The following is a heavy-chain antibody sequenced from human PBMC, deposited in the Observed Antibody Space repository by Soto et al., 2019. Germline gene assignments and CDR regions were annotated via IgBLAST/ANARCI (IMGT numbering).Heavy chain of an antibody. CDR2: ISYDGSNK. D-gene: IGHD5-12*01. CDR3: AKDRGMATMRDYFDY. CDR1: GFTFSSYG. V-gene: IGHV3-30*18. J-gene: IGHJ4*02. Sequence: QPGGSLRLSCAASGFTFSSYGMHWVRQAPGKGLEWVAVISYDGSNKYYADSVKGRFTISRDNSKNTLYLQMNSLRAEDTAVYYCAKDRGMATMRDYFDYWGQGTLVTVSS.